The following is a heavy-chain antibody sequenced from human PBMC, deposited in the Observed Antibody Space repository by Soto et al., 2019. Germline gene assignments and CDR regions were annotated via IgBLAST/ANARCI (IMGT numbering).Heavy chain of an antibody. D-gene: IGHD6-13*01. Sequence: SQTLSLTCAISGDSVSSNSAAWNWIRQSPSRGLEWLGRTYYRSKWYNDYAVSVKSRITINPGTSKNQFSLQLNSVTPEDTAVYYCARGVYSSSWRDYYGMDVWGQGTTVTVSS. CDR1: GDSVSSNSAA. J-gene: IGHJ6*02. V-gene: IGHV6-1*01. CDR3: ARGVYSSSWRDYYGMDV. CDR2: TYYRSKWYN.